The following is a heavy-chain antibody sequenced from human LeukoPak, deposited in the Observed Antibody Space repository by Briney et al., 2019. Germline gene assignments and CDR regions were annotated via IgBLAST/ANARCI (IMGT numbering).Heavy chain of an antibody. D-gene: IGHD3-3*01. Sequence: ESGPALVKPTQTLTLTCTFSGFSLSTSGMCVSWIRQPPGKALEWLARIDWDDDKYYSTSLKTRLTISKDTSKNQVVLTMTNMDPVDTATYYCARIQPVLRFLEWSLDVWGKGTTVTVSS. J-gene: IGHJ6*04. CDR2: IDWDDDK. V-gene: IGHV2-70*11. CDR3: ARIQPVLRFLEWSLDV. CDR1: GFSLSTSGMC.